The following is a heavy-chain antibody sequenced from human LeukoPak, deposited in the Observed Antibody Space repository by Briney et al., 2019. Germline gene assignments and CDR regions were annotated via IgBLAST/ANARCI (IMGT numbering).Heavy chain of an antibody. V-gene: IGHV3-21*01. J-gene: IGHJ3*02. CDR2: ISSSSTYI. CDR1: GFTFSSYS. CDR3: ARDTHCSSTSCYNAFDI. D-gene: IGHD2-2*02. Sequence: GGSLRLSCAASGFTFSSYSMNWVRQAPGKGLEWVSSISSSSTYIYYADSLKGRFTISRDNAKNSLSLQMNSLRAEDTAVYYCARDTHCSSTSCYNAFDIWDQGTMVTVSS.